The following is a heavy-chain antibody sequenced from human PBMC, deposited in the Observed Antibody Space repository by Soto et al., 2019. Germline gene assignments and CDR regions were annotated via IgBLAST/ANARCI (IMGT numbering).Heavy chain of an antibody. CDR2: TYYRSKWYN. V-gene: IGHV6-1*01. D-gene: IGHD6-13*01. J-gene: IGHJ4*02. CDR1: GDSVASNSAA. CDR3: ARDCILYSSSWNFAY. Sequence: PSQTLSRTGAVSGDSVASNSAACKWIRQSPSRDLEWLGRTYYRSKWYNDYAVSVKSRITINPDTSKNQFSLQLNSVTPEDTAGCCCARDCILYSSSWNFAYWGQGTLVTVSS.